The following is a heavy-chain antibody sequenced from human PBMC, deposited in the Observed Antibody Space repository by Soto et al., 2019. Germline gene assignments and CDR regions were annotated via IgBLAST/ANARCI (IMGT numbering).Heavy chain of an antibody. CDR1: GGSISSYY. J-gene: IGHJ5*02. CDR2: IYYSGST. Sequence: QVQLQESGPGLVKPSETLSLTCTVSGGSISSYYWSWIRQPPGKGLEWIGYIYYSGSTNYNPSLMSRVTISVDTSKNQFSRKLSSVTAADTALYYCARHGGGSAWYGNWFDPWGQGTLVTVSS. CDR3: ARHGGGSAWYGNWFDP. D-gene: IGHD6-19*01. V-gene: IGHV4-59*01.